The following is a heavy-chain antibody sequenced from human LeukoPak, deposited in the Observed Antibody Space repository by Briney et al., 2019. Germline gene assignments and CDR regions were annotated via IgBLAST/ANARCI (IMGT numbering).Heavy chain of an antibody. CDR2: ISSDGGRT. V-gene: IGHV3-64*01. CDR1: GFTFSTYA. CDR3: ARDRYSSGWYDY. D-gene: IGHD6-19*01. Sequence: GGSLRLSCAASGFTFSTYAMHWVRQAPGKGLEYVSAISSDGGRTHYANSVKGRFTISRDNSKNTLYLQMGSLRAEDTAVYYCARDRYSSGWYDYWGQGTLVTVSS. J-gene: IGHJ4*02.